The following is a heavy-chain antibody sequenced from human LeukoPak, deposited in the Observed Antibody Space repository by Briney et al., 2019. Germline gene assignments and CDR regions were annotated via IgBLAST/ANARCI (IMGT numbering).Heavy chain of an antibody. V-gene: IGHV1-2*02. CDR3: ARDDCPGNTCSDGP. CDR2: IIPNSGAS. CDR1: RYTFTAYY. Sequence: GAAVKVSCKASRYTFTAYYLHWVGQAPGQGLEWMGWIIPNSGASSYDRQFQASIAMTSHPYISTAYIEVSRLGSDDTAVYYCARDDCPGNTCSDGPWGQGTLVTVSS. J-gene: IGHJ5*02. D-gene: IGHD2-8*02.